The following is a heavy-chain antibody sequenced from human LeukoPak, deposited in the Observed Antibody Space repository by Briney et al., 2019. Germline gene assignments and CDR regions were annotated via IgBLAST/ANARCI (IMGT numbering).Heavy chain of an antibody. V-gene: IGHV1-3*01. D-gene: IGHD3-10*01. Sequence: GASVKVSCKASGYTFTSYAMHWVRQAPGQRLEWMGWINAGNGNTKYSQKSQGRVTITRDTSASTAYMELSSLRSEDTAVYYCARDRYYYGSGRPGWFDPWGQGTLVTVSS. J-gene: IGHJ5*02. CDR1: GYTFTSYA. CDR2: INAGNGNT. CDR3: ARDRYYYGSGRPGWFDP.